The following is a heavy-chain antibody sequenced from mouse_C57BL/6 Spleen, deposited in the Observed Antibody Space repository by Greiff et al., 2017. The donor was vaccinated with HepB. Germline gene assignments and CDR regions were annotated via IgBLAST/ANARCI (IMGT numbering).Heavy chain of an antibody. Sequence: DVKLVESGGGLVKPGGSLKLSCAASGFTFSDYGMHWVRQAPEKGLEWVAYISSGSSTIYYADTVKGRFTISRDNAKNTLFLQMTSLRSEDTAMYYCARGGGTDYFDYWGQGTTLTVSS. V-gene: IGHV5-17*01. J-gene: IGHJ2*01. D-gene: IGHD4-1*01. CDR1: GFTFSDYG. CDR3: ARGGGTDYFDY. CDR2: ISSGSSTI.